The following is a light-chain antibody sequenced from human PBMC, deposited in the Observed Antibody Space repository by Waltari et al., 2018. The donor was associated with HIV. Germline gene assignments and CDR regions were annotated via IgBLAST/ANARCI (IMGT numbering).Light chain of an antibody. V-gene: IGKV4-1*01. CDR1: QSVFFGSNNKNY. CDR3: QQYYSSPLT. CDR2: WAS. Sequence: IVMIQSPHSLPVSLGGRATINCNSTQSVFFGSNNKNYLAWYQQKPGQPPKLLFYWASTRESGVPDRFSVSGSGTDFTLTISSLRTEDVAVYYCQQYYSSPLTFGGGTKVEI. J-gene: IGKJ4*01.